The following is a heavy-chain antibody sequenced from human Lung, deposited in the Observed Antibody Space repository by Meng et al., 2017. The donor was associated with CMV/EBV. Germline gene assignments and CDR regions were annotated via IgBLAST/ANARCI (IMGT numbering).Heavy chain of an antibody. CDR2: IRSNAYGGTT. V-gene: IGHV3-49*04. CDR3: AREWLLMDAVDI. CDR1: EFKFGDYA. D-gene: IGHD3-22*01. J-gene: IGHJ3*02. Sequence: GGSLRLXXAASEFKFGDYAMSWVRQAPGKGLEWVGFIRSNAYGGTTEYAPSVKGRFTISRDDSKGIAYLQMNSLKTEDTAVYYCAREWLLMDAVDIWGQGTMVXVSS.